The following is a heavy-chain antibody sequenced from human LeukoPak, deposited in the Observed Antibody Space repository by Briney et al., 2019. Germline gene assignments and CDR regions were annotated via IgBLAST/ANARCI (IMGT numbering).Heavy chain of an antibody. CDR3: ARGEYFDWLVEPPSDY. J-gene: IGHJ4*02. D-gene: IGHD3-9*01. V-gene: IGHV1-3*01. Sequence: ASVKVSCKASGYTFTSYAMRWVRQAPGQRLEWMGWINAGNGNTKYSQKFQGRVTITRDTSASTAYMELSSLRSEDTAVYYCARGEYFDWLVEPPSDYWGQGTLVTVSS. CDR2: INAGNGNT. CDR1: GYTFTSYA.